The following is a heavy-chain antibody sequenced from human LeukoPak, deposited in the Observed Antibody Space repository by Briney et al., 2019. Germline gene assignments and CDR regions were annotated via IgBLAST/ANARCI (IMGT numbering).Heavy chain of an antibody. J-gene: IGHJ3*02. CDR1: GFTVSSNY. V-gene: IGHV3-21*01. Sequence: GGSLRLSCAASGFTVSSNYMSWVRQAPGKGLEWVSSISSSSSYIYYADSVKGRFTISRDNAKNSLYLQMNSLRAEDTAVYYCARDGQQLVPGAFDIWGQGTMVTVSS. CDR2: ISSSSSYI. CDR3: ARDGQQLVPGAFDI. D-gene: IGHD6-13*01.